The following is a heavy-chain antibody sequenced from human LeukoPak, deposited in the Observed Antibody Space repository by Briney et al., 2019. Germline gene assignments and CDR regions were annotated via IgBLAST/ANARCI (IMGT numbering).Heavy chain of an antibody. D-gene: IGHD2-21*02. CDR3: AKDWGDRSTDY. CDR2: IRFDVSYT. J-gene: IGHJ4*02. CDR1: ALTFVSVS. Sequence: PGRSLRPSWAASALTFVSVSMQSVRQAPGKGLERGAFIRFDVSYTSYGASMKGGITISRDNSRNTLFLQMNSLRTDDTAVYYCAKDWGDRSTDYCGRGHLTIVSS. V-gene: IGHV3-30*02.